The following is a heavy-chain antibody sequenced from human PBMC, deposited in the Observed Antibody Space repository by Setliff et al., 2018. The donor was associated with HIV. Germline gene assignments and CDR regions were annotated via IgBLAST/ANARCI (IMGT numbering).Heavy chain of an antibody. J-gene: IGHJ4*03. CDR1: GFIFSDYE. CDR3: ARSPQGGYFDY. CDR2: IYSGGTT. Sequence: GGSLRLSCAASGFIFSDYEMNWVRQAPGKGLEWVSIIYSGGTTYYADSVKGRFTISRDNSKNTLYLQMNSLRVEDTAVYHCARSPQGGYFDYWGQGTLVTVSS. V-gene: IGHV3-53*01.